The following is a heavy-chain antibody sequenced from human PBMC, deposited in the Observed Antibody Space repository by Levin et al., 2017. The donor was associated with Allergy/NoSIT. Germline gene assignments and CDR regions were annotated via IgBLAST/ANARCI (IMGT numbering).Heavy chain of an antibody. Sequence: GESLKISCQGSGYSFTSYWIGWVRQMPGKGLEWMGIIYPGDSDTRYSPSFQGQVTISADKSISPAYLPWSSLKASDTAIYYCARRGTRDYYYYMDVWGKGTTVTVSS. V-gene: IGHV5-51*01. D-gene: IGHD1-1*01. J-gene: IGHJ6*03. CDR3: ARRGTRDYYYYMDV. CDR1: GYSFTSYW. CDR2: IYPGDSDT.